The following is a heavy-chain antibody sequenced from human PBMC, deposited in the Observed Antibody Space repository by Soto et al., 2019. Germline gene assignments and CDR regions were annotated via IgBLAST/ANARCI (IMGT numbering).Heavy chain of an antibody. CDR1: GYTFAIYY. V-gene: IGHV1-46*03. Sequence: QVQLVQSGTEVKKPGASVKVSCKTSGYTFAIYYIHWVRQAPGQGLEWMGIINPSGGVTNYAQKFQGRVTMTRDTSTSTLYMELSSLRSEDTAVYYCARDVVSTTGWGFDIWGQGTVVTVSS. CDR2: INPSGGVT. J-gene: IGHJ3*02. CDR3: ARDVVSTTGWGFDI. D-gene: IGHD2-15*01.